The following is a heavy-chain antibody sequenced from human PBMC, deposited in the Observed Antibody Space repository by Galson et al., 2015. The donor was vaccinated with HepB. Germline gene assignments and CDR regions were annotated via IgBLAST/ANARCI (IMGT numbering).Heavy chain of an antibody. J-gene: IGHJ3*02. V-gene: IGHV3-23*01. D-gene: IGHD2/OR15-2a*01. CDR3: AKDPLNSFGAFDI. CDR1: GLTFSSYA. CDR2: ISGGDGST. Sequence: SLRLSCAVSGLTFSSYAMSWVRQAPGKGLEWVSTISGGDGSTYCADSVKGRFTISRDNSKNTLYLQMKSLRVDDTAVYYCAKDPLNSFGAFDIWGQGTMVTVSS.